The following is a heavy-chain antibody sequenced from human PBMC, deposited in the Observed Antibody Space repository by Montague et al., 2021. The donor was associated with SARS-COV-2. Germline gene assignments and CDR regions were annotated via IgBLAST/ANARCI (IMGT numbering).Heavy chain of an antibody. CDR1: GDSINSEHW. Sequence: SETLSLTCAVSGDSINSEHWWSWVRQPPGKGLEWIVETHQWGGTNYNPSLRSRVSIFLDNSKNQFSLILASVTAADTAVYYCARDFRLQLWQTNYYFGLWGRGTLVSVSS. CDR2: THQWGGT. D-gene: IGHD5-18*01. CDR3: ARDFRLQLWQTNYYFGL. J-gene: IGHJ2*01. V-gene: IGHV4-4*02.